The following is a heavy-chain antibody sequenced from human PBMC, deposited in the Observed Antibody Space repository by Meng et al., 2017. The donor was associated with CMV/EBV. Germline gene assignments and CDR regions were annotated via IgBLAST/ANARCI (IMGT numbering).Heavy chain of an antibody. J-gene: IGHJ5*02. D-gene: IGHD1-1*01. CDR1: GGSISSGSYY. V-gene: IGHV4-61*02. CDR3: AREAFKVLFFPFDP. CDR2: IYTSGST. Sequence: QVPPQESGPGLVQPSQTLSLTCTVSGGSISSGSYYWSWIRQPAGKGLEWIGRIYTSGSTNYNPSLKRRVTISVDTSKNQFSLKLSSVTAADTAVYYCAREAFKVLFFPFDPWGQGTLVTVSS.